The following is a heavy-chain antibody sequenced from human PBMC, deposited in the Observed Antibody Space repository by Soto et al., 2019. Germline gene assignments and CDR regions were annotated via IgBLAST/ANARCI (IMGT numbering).Heavy chain of an antibody. Sequence: SETLSLTSTVSGGSISSYYWSWIRQPTGKGLEWIGYIYYSGSTNYNPSLKSRVTISVDTSKNQFSLKLSSVTAADTAVYYCAGYGGWSGYYFDYWGQGTLVTVSS. CDR3: AGYGGWSGYYFDY. D-gene: IGHD6-19*01. J-gene: IGHJ4*02. V-gene: IGHV4-59*01. CDR1: GGSISSYY. CDR2: IYYSGST.